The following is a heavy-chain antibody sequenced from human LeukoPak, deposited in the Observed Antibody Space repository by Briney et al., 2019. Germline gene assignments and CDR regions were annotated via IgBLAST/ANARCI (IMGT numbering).Heavy chain of an antibody. V-gene: IGHV1-2*02. CDR3: ARDGHYYDSSGYYYVDKTFDY. CDR1: GYTFTGYY. J-gene: IGHJ4*02. Sequence: ASVKVSCKASGYTFTGYYMHWVRQAPGQGLEWMGWINPNSGGTNYAQKFQGRVTMTRDTSISTAYMELSRLRSDDTAVYYCARDGHYYDSSGYYYVDKTFDYWGQGTLVTVSS. D-gene: IGHD3-22*01. CDR2: INPNSGGT.